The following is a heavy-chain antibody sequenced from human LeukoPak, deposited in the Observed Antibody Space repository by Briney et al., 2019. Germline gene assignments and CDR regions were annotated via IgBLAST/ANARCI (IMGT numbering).Heavy chain of an antibody. D-gene: IGHD5-12*01. CDR1: GGSFSGYY. Sequence: SETLSHTCAVHGGSFSGYYWSWIRQPLRKGREWIGEINQIGSTNYNPSLKSRVTIAVDTSKNQFSLKLSSVTAAHTAVYYCARVLGGYSGYEGSYYYYMDVWGKGTTVTISS. CDR2: INQIGST. CDR3: ARVLGGYSGYEGSYYYYMDV. J-gene: IGHJ6*03. V-gene: IGHV4-34*01.